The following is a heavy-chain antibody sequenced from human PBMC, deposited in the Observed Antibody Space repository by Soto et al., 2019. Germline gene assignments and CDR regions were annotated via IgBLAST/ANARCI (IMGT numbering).Heavy chain of an antibody. CDR2: INQNGSEK. D-gene: IGHD1-26*01. J-gene: IGHJ6*01. Sequence: PGKGLEWVANINQNGSEKYYVDAVKVRFTISRDNADNFLYLQMNSLRADDSAVYYCARYSFTATTATSTLSGMD. CDR3: ARYSFTATTATSTLSGMD. V-gene: IGHV3-7*01.